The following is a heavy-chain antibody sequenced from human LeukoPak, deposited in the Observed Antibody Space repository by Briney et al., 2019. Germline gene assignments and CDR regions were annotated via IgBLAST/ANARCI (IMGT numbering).Heavy chain of an antibody. CDR1: GYTFTDYY. CDR2: VDPEDGET. V-gene: IGHV1-69-2*01. D-gene: IGHD1-1*01. J-gene: IGHJ6*03. Sequence: ASAKISCKVSGYTFTDYYMHWVQQAPGKGLEWMGLVDPEDGETIYAEKFQGRVTITADTSTDTAYMELSSLRSEDTAVYYCATDPTTPGHYYYMDVWGKGTTVTVSS. CDR3: ATDPTTPGHYYYMDV.